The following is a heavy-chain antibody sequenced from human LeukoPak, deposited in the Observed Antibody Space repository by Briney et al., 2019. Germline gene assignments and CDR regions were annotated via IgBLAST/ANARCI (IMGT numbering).Heavy chain of an antibody. CDR2: ISGSGGST. Sequence: GGSLRLSCAASGFTFSSYAMSWVRQAPGKGLEWVSAISGSGGSTYYADSVKGRFTISRDNSKNMLYLQMNSLRAEDTAIYYCASSPGGSMNFDYWGQGTLVTVSS. D-gene: IGHD3-10*01. J-gene: IGHJ4*02. V-gene: IGHV3-23*01. CDR3: ASSPGGSMNFDY. CDR1: GFTFSSYA.